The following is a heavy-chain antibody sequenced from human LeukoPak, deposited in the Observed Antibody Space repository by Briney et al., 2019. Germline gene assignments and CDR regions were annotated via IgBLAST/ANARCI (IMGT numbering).Heavy chain of an antibody. CDR1: GFTFSRYW. CDR2: IKQDGSEK. J-gene: IGHJ4*02. CDR3: ARDRYITRSWGYDFDY. D-gene: IGHD6-13*01. V-gene: IGHV3-7*01. Sequence: GGSLRLSCAVSGFTFSRYWMSGVRQAPGKGLEWVANIKQDGSEKYYGDSVKGRFTISRDNAKNSLYLQMNTLRAEDTAVYYCARDRYITRSWGYDFDYWGPGILVSVSS.